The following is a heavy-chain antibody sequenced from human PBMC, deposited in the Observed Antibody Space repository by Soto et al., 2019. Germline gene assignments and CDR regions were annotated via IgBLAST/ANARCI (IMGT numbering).Heavy chain of an antibody. D-gene: IGHD2-21*02. CDR2: IIPIFGTE. CDR3: ASLGLGDWANYDSYSGMDV. CDR1: GGTFSGYA. J-gene: IGHJ6*02. V-gene: IGHV1-69*13. Sequence: SVKVSCKASGGTFSGYAISWVRQAPGKGLEWMGGIIPIFGTENYAQKFQGRGTITADESTTTAYKELNPLRAEDPAGYYCASLGLGDWANYDSYSGMDVWGQGTTVTVSS.